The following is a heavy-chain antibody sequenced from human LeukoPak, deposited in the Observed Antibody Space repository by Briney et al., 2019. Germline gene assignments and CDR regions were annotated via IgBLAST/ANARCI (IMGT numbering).Heavy chain of an antibody. J-gene: IGHJ4*02. CDR2: ISMTSSYI. V-gene: IGHV3-21*01. Sequence: GGSLRLSCAASGFTFHSHSMNWVRQAPGKGLEWVSSISMTSSYIYYADSVKGRFTISRDNAKNSLYLHMNSLRAEDTAVYYCARVAGYSGYEPGYFEDWGQGTLVTVS. CDR3: ARVAGYSGYEPGYFED. CDR1: GFTFHSHS. D-gene: IGHD5-12*01.